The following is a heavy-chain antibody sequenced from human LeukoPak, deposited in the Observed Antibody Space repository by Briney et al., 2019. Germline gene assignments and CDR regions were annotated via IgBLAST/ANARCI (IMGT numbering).Heavy chain of an antibody. Sequence: SETLSLTCTVSGGSISSYYWSWIRQPAGKGLEWIGRIYTSGSTNYNPSLKSRDTMSVDTSKNQFSLKLSSVTAADTAVYYCARERPDIVVVPAATDYYYYMDVWGKGTTVTVSS. V-gene: IGHV4-4*07. CDR2: IYTSGST. D-gene: IGHD2-2*01. CDR1: GGSISSYY. CDR3: ARERPDIVVVPAATDYYYYMDV. J-gene: IGHJ6*03.